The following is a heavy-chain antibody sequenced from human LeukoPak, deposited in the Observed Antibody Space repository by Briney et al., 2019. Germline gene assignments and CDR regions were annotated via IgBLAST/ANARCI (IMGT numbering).Heavy chain of an antibody. D-gene: IGHD3-3*01. V-gene: IGHV4-4*07. CDR1: GGSISSYY. CDR3: ARDTIFGVVMAYMDV. Sequence: SETLSLTCTVSGGSISSYYWSWIRQPAGKGLEWIGRIYTSGSNNYNPSLKSRVTMSVDTSKNQFSLQLTSVTAADTAVYYCARDTIFGVVMAYMDVWGKGTTVTVSS. J-gene: IGHJ6*03. CDR2: IYTSGSN.